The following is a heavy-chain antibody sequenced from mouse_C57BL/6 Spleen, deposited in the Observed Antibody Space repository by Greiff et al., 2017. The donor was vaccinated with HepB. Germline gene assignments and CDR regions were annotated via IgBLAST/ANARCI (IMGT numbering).Heavy chain of an antibody. Sequence: VQLQQSGAELARPGASVKMSCKASGYTFTSYTMHWVKQRPGQGLEWIGYINPSSGYTKYNQKFKDKATLTADKSSSTAYMQLSSLTSEDSAVYYCARPGALTTVVATDFDVWGTGTTVTVSS. V-gene: IGHV1-4*01. D-gene: IGHD1-1*01. CDR2: INPSSGYT. CDR1: GYTFTSYT. J-gene: IGHJ1*03. CDR3: ARPGALTTVVATDFDV.